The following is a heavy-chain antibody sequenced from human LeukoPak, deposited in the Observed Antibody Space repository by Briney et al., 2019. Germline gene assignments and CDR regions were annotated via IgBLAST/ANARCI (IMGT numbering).Heavy chain of an antibody. Sequence: PGGSLRLSCAASGFTFSSSPMGWVRQAPGKGREWVSSIHAGGSDPFYGDSVQGRFTISRDNSKNTLSLQLNSLRVEDTAVHFCAKGGHHFNPFFYCGQGTLVTVSS. CDR2: IHAGGSDP. D-gene: IGHD3-3*01. J-gene: IGHJ4*02. CDR1: GFTFSSSP. CDR3: AKGGHHFNPFFY. V-gene: IGHV3-23*01.